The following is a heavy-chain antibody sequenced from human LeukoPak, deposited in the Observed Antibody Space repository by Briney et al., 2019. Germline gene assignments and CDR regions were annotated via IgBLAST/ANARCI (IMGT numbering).Heavy chain of an antibody. CDR3: VRIPNTAGFPNWFDP. J-gene: IGHJ5*02. D-gene: IGHD2-2*02. Sequence: PGGSLRLSCAGSGFTFSTHTMNWVRQAPGRGLEWVSSIGANSDDVYYADSVKGRFTISRDNAKNSLYLQMNSLRTEDTAVYYCVRIPNTAGFPNWFDPWGQGTLVTVSS. V-gene: IGHV3-21*01. CDR1: GFTFSTHT. CDR2: IGANSDDV.